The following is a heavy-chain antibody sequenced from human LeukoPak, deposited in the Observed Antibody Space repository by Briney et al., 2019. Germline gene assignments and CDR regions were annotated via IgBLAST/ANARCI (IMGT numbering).Heavy chain of an antibody. J-gene: IGHJ4*02. V-gene: IGHV3-33*01. Sequence: GGSLRLSCAASGLTFSTYGMHWVRQAPGKGLEWVAVIWYDGSNKYYADSVKGRFTISRDNSKNTLYLQMNSLRAEDTAVYYCARDHYYDSSGYYYYDYWGQGTLVTVSS. D-gene: IGHD3-22*01. CDR1: GLTFSTYG. CDR3: ARDHYYDSSGYYYYDY. CDR2: IWYDGSNK.